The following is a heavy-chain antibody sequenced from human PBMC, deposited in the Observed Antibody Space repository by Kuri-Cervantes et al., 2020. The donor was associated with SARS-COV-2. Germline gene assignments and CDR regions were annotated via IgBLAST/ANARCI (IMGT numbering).Heavy chain of an antibody. D-gene: IGHD1-7*01. Sequence: GESLKISCAASGFTFSTSWMHWVRQAPGKGLEWVGFIELESEGRATDYAAPVRGRFTISRDDSNNALYLQMNGLKTEDTAVYYCTTDQPFWAGTTGPFDYWGQGTLVTVSS. V-gene: IGHV3-15*07. CDR3: TTDQPFWAGTTGPFDY. CDR2: IELESEGRAT. J-gene: IGHJ4*02. CDR1: GFTFSTSW.